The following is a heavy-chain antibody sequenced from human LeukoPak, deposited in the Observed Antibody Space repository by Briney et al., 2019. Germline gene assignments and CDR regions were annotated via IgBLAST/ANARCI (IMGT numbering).Heavy chain of an antibody. CDR2: IYHSGST. Sequence: SQTLSLTCAVSGGSISSGGYSWSWIRQPPGKGLEWIGYIYHSGSTYYNPSLKSRVTISVDRSKNQFSLRLSSVTAADTAVYYCARLTRTTAASSIPFDYWGQGTLVIVSS. D-gene: IGHD1-1*01. J-gene: IGHJ4*02. CDR1: GGSISSGGYS. V-gene: IGHV4-30-2*01. CDR3: ARLTRTTAASSIPFDY.